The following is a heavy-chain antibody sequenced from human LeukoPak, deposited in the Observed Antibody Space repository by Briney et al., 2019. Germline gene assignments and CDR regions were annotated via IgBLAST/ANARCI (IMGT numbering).Heavy chain of an antibody. CDR1: GGTFSSYA. J-gene: IGHJ4*02. V-gene: IGHV1-69*04. Sequence: SVKVSCKASGGTFSSYAISWVRQAPGQGLEWMGRIIPILGIANYAQKFQGRVTITADKSTSTAYMELSSLRSEDTAVYYCARQPPVLRSLEWSGQYYFDYWGQGTLVTVSS. D-gene: IGHD3-3*01. CDR3: ARQPPVLRSLEWSGQYYFDY. CDR2: IIPILGIA.